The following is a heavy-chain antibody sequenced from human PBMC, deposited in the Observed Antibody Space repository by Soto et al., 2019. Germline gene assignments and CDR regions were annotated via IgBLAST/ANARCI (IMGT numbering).Heavy chain of an antibody. D-gene: IGHD1-1*01. CDR1: GLTISGKKY. CDR3: ATWHEREHAYDV. V-gene: IGHV3-53*01. Sequence: LRLSCAAFGLTISGKKYVAWVRQAPGKGLEWVSALYDVDGSFYADSVKGRFTTSSDSSKTTVYLQMNDLRPDDTAVYYCATWHEREHAYDVWGQGTTVTVSS. J-gene: IGHJ3*01. CDR2: LYDVDGS.